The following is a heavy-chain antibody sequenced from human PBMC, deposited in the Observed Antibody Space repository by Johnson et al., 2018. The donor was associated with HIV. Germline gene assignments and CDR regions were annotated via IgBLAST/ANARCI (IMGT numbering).Heavy chain of an antibody. CDR1: GFIFHEYG. Sequence: VQLVESGGGVVRPGGSLRLSCAASGFIFHEYGMTWVRQAPGKGLEWVSYISSGGSSIYYADSVKGRFTISRDNSKNTLYLQMNSLRAEDTAVYYCAKESKWESRTPHAFDIWGQGTMVTVSS. D-gene: IGHD1-26*01. CDR3: AKESKWESRTPHAFDI. CDR2: ISSGGSSI. J-gene: IGHJ3*02. V-gene: IGHV3-48*01.